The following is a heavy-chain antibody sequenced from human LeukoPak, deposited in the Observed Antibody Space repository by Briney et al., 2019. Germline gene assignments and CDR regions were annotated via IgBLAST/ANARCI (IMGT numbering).Heavy chain of an antibody. J-gene: IGHJ3*02. Sequence: SETLSLTCAVSDDSIRSSAYYCGWIRQPPGNGLEWIGSIYYSGSTYYNPSLKSRVTISIDTSKNQISLKLSSVTAADTAVYYCASEPYGSGSFLGAFDIWGQGTMVTVSS. CDR2: IYYSGST. CDR3: ASEPYGSGSFLGAFDI. V-gene: IGHV4-39*01. CDR1: DDSIRSSAYY. D-gene: IGHD3-10*01.